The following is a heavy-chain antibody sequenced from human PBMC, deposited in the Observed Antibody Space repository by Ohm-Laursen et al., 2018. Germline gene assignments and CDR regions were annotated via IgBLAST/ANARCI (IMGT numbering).Heavy chain of an antibody. V-gene: IGHV3-72*01. CDR3: ARTRNFQPYDV. J-gene: IGHJ3*01. Sequence: SLRLSCAASGFTFSNYWMSWVRKTPGKGLELVARSRDKANSYTTAYVASVKGRFSISRDDSENSLYLQMNSLKTEDTAVYYCARTRNFQPYDVWGQGTMVIVSS. D-gene: IGHD2/OR15-2a*01. CDR2: SRDKANSYTT. CDR1: GFTFSNYW.